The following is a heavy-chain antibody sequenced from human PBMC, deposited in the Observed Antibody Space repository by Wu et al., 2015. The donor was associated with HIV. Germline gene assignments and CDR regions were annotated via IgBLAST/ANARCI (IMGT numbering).Heavy chain of an antibody. CDR1: GYSFTRHK. V-gene: IGHV1-46*01. CDR2: MNSDGNGA. Sequence: QVQLVQSGAEVKKLGASVMISCKASGYSFTRHKIHWLRQAPGQGLEWMGKMNSDGNGAYAQKFQDRITMTRDLSTTTVYMHLRRLKSEDTAVYYCARDHSNTAWDRPCWWFDPWGQGTLVTVSS. D-gene: IGHD1-26*01. CDR3: ARDHSNTAWDRPCWWFDP. J-gene: IGHJ5*02.